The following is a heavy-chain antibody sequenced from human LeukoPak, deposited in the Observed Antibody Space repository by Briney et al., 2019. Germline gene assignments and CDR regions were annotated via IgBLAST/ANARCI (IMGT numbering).Heavy chain of an antibody. Sequence: PSETLSLTCTVSGGSISSYYWSWIRQPAGKGLEWIGRIYTSGSTNYNPSLKSRVTMSVDTSKNQFSLKLSSVTAADTAVYYCASSNYYDSSGYPPFDYWGQGTLVTVSS. CDR2: IYTSGST. V-gene: IGHV4-4*07. CDR1: GGSISSYY. CDR3: ASSNYYDSSGYPPFDY. D-gene: IGHD3-22*01. J-gene: IGHJ4*02.